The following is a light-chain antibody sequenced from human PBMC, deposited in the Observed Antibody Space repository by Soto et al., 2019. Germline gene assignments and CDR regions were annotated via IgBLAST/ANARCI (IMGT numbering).Light chain of an antibody. CDR1: SSNIGSST. CDR3: AAWDDSLNGYV. Sequence: QSVLTQPPSASRTPGQRVTISCSGSSSNIGSSTVNWYQHLPGTAPKLLIYSNNQRPSGVPDRFSGSKSGTSASLAISGLQSEDEADYYCAAWDDSLNGYVFGTGTKVTVL. CDR2: SNN. J-gene: IGLJ1*01. V-gene: IGLV1-44*01.